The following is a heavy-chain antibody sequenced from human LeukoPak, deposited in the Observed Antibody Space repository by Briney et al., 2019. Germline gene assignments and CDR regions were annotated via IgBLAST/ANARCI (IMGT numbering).Heavy chain of an antibody. D-gene: IGHD6-13*01. CDR2: INPNSGGT. CDR3: ARQLTRAAAGTPLDY. J-gene: IGHJ4*02. Sequence: ASVKVSCKASGYTFTGYYMHWVRQAPGQGLEWMGWINPNSGGTNYAQKFQGRVTMTRDTSISTAYMELSSLRSEDTAVYYCARQLTRAAAGTPLDYWGQGTLVTVSS. V-gene: IGHV1-2*02. CDR1: GYTFTGYY.